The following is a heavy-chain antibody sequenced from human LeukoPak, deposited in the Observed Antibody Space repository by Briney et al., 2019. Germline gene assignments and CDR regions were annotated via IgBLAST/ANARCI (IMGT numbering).Heavy chain of an antibody. CDR3: AKDAKQLVNYYYYMDV. Sequence: PGGSLRFSCAASGFTFSSYGMHWVGKAPGKGLEGVAVIWYDGSNKYYADSVKGRFTISRDNSKNTLYLQMNSLRAEDTAVYYCAKDAKQLVNYYYYMDVWGKGTTVTVSS. CDR1: GFTFSSYG. CDR2: IWYDGSNK. D-gene: IGHD6-13*01. J-gene: IGHJ6*03. V-gene: IGHV3-33*06.